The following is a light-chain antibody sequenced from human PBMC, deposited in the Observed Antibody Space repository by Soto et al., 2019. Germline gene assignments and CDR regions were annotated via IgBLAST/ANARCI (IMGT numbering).Light chain of an antibody. CDR2: DAS. Sequence: EIVLTQSPATLSLSPGERATLSCRASQSVSSYLAWYQQKPGQAPGLLIYDASTRATGIPARFGGSGSGTGFTLTISSLEPEDFAGYYCQQRSNWPPWTFGQGTKVEIK. J-gene: IGKJ1*01. CDR1: QSVSSY. V-gene: IGKV3-11*01. CDR3: QQRSNWPPWT.